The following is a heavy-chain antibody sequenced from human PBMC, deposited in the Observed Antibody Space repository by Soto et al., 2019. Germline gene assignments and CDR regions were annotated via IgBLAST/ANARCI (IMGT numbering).Heavy chain of an antibody. Sequence: QVQLQESGPGLVKPSQTLSLTCTVSGGSITSGGYYWTWIRQHPGKGLEWIGYIYYSGSTYYNQARKSRVTISVDTSKNQFSRNLSSVTAADTDVYYGARSVFHWGQGTLVTVSS. CDR3: ARSVFH. CDR2: IYYSGST. V-gene: IGHV4-31*03. CDR1: GGSITSGGYY. D-gene: IGHD3-10*02. J-gene: IGHJ4*02.